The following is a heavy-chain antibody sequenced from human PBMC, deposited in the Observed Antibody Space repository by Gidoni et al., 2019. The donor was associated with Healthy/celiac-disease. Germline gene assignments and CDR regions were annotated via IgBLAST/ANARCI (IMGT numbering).Heavy chain of an antibody. CDR2: IKQDGSEK. CDR3: ARDRRLGYFDY. CDR1: GFTFSSHW. V-gene: IGHV3-7*03. D-gene: IGHD6-19*01. J-gene: IGHJ4*02. Sequence: EVQLVESGGGLVQPGGSLRLSCAASGFTFSSHWMSWVRQAPGKGLEWVANIKQDGSEKYYVDSVKGRFTISRDNAKNSLYLQMNSLRAEDTAVYYCARDRRLGYFDYWGQGTLVTVSS.